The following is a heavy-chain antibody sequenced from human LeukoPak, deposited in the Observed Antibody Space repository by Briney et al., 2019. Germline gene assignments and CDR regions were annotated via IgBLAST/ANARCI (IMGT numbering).Heavy chain of an antibody. CDR3: AKESPYCHGTDCRIYYFDS. J-gene: IGHJ4*02. D-gene: IGHD2/OR15-2a*01. CDR2: ITWDGDSS. V-gene: IGHV3-43D*03. CDR1: GFTFADFA. Sequence: GGSLRLSCAASGFTFADFAMHWVRQAPGKGLEWVSLITWDGDSSYYADSVKGRFTISRDNSKDTLSLQMNNLRAEDTAVYYCAKESPYCHGTDCRIYYFDSWGQGTLVTVSS.